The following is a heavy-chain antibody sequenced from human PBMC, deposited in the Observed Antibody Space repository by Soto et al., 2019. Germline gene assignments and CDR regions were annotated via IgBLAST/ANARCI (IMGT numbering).Heavy chain of an antibody. CDR2: IYPGDSDT. CDR1: GYSFTSYW. D-gene: IGHD6-13*01. CDR3: ASTSGYSSSWYLSYYGMDV. J-gene: IGHJ6*02. V-gene: IGHV5-51*01. Sequence: LGESLKISCKGSGYSFTSYWIGWVRQMPGKCLEWMGIIYPGDSDTRYSPSFQGQVTISADKSISTAYLQWSSLKASDTAMYYCASTSGYSSSWYLSYYGMDVWGQGTTVTVSS.